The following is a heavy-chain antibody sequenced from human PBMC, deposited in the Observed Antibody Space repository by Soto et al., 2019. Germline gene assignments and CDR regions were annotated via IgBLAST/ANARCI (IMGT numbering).Heavy chain of an antibody. CDR2: IIPIFCTA. J-gene: IGHJ4*02. D-gene: IGHD2-15*01. V-gene: IGHV1-69*13. CDR1: GGTFSSYA. Sequence: SVKVSCKASGGTFSSYAISWVRQAPGQGLEWMGGIIPIFCTANYAQKFQGRVTITADESTSTAYMELSSLRSEDTAVYYCAPGYWSVGSCYLYFDYWGQGTLVTVSS. CDR3: APGYWSVGSCYLYFDY.